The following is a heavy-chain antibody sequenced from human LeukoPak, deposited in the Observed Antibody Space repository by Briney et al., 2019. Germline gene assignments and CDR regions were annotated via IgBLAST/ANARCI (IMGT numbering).Heavy chain of an antibody. CDR2: ISYDGSNK. Sequence: PGGSLRLSCAASGFTFSSYAMHWVRQAPGKGLEWVAVISYDGSNKYYADSVKGRFTISRDNARNSLDLQMNSLRAEDTAVYYCAKWSELPYFDYWGQGAPVTVSS. D-gene: IGHD2-15*01. CDR3: AKWSELPYFDY. V-gene: IGHV3-30*04. J-gene: IGHJ4*02. CDR1: GFTFSSYA.